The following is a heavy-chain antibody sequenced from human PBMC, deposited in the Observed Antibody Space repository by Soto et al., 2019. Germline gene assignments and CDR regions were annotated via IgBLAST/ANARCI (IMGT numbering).Heavy chain of an antibody. CDR1: GYTLLELS. J-gene: IGHJ4*02. D-gene: IGHD1-1*01. CDR2: YDPEDAKT. V-gene: IGHV1-24*01. CDR3: ASQNWRWREQFDH. Sequence: SVKVSCKLSGYTLLELSIHWVRQAPGKGLEWMGGYDPEDAKTIYAQKSQGRVIMTEDTSTNTAYLEVRGLRYEDTAVYYCASQNWRWREQFDHWGQGTLVTVSS.